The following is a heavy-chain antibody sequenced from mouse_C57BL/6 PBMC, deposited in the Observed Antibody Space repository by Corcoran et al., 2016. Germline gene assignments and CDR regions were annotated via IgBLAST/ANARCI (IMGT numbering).Heavy chain of an antibody. CDR3: ARYDGYPFAY. CDR1: CYSFTSYY. Sequence: QVQLQQTGPELVKPGASVPISCKASCYSFTSYYIRWVKKRPGQGLEWIGWIYPGSGNTKYNEKLKGKATLTADTSSSTAYMQLSSLTSEDSAVYYCARYDGYPFAYWGQGTLVTVSA. CDR2: IYPGSGNT. D-gene: IGHD2-3*01. J-gene: IGHJ3*01. V-gene: IGHV1-66*01.